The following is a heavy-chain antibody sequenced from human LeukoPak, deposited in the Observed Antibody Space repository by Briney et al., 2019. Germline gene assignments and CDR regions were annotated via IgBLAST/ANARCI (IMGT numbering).Heavy chain of an antibody. D-gene: IGHD3-3*01. CDR1: GGSISSYY. Sequence: SETLSLTCTASGGSISSYYWSWIRQPPGKGLEWIGYIYYSGSTNYNPSLKSRVTISVDTSKNQFSLKLSSVTAADTAVYYCARPRGVVDAFDIWGQGTMVTVSS. CDR2: IYYSGST. J-gene: IGHJ3*02. CDR3: ARPRGVVDAFDI. V-gene: IGHV4-59*01.